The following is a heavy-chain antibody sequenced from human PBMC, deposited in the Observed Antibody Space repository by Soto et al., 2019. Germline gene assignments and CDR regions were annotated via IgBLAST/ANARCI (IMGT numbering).Heavy chain of an antibody. CDR1: GYTLTSYA. D-gene: IGHD2-15*01. V-gene: IGHV1-3*01. Sequence: ASVKVSCKASGYTLTSYAMHWVRQAPGQRLEWMGWINAGNGNTKYSQKFQGRVTITRDTSASTAYMELSSLRSEDTAVYYCARDNRYYFSGAGLGFDPWGQGTLVTVSS. J-gene: IGHJ5*02. CDR3: ARDNRYYFSGAGLGFDP. CDR2: INAGNGNT.